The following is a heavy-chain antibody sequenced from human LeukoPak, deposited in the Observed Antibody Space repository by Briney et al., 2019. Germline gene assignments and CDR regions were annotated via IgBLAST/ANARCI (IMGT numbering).Heavy chain of an antibody. V-gene: IGHV4-39*02. J-gene: IGHJ4*02. Sequence: KASETLSLTCSVSGGSIAVNHYYWGWIRQPPGKGLEWIGSGLYTGNTYSNPSLRNRVTISVDTSKNEFSLKMNSVTAADTAVYYCAREHRSSKYFDSWGQGALMIVSS. D-gene: IGHD6-6*01. CDR3: AREHRSSKYFDS. CDR2: GLYTGNT. CDR1: GGSIAVNHYY.